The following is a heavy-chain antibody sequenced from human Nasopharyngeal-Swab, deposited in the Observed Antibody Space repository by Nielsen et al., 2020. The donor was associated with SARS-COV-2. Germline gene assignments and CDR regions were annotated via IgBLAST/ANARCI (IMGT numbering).Heavy chain of an antibody. CDR1: GFTFSSYA. Sequence: GESLKISCAASGFTFSSYAMHWVRQAPGKGLEWVAVISDDGSNKYYADSVKGRFTISRDNSKNTLYLQMNSLRAEDTAVYYCAKGHGGYYDAFDIWGQGTMVTASS. D-gene: IGHD3-22*01. J-gene: IGHJ3*02. CDR3: AKGHGGYYDAFDI. CDR2: ISDDGSNK. V-gene: IGHV3-30*04.